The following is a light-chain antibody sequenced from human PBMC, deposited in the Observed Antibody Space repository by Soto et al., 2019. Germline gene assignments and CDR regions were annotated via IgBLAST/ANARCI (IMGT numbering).Light chain of an antibody. CDR1: SRDIGGYNS. CDR3: SSYTDRKHLV. Sequence: QSALTQSPSASGSPGQSVTISCTGTSRDIGGYNSVSWYQQHTGKAPKVMIYDVTKRPSWVPDRFSGYKSGNTASLTVSALQAEDEADYYCSSYTDRKHLVLGPGTKLTVL. V-gene: IGLV2-8*01. J-gene: IGLJ1*01. CDR2: DVT.